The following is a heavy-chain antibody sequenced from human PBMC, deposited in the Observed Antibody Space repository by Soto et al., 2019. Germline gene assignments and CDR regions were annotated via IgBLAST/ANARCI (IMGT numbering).Heavy chain of an antibody. V-gene: IGHV1-58*01. CDR1: GFTFTSSA. Sequence: EASVKVSCKASGFTFTSSAVQRVRQARGQRLEWIGWIVVGSGNTNYAQKFQERVTITRDMSTSTAYMELSSLRSEDTAVYYCAIYCSSTSCYVGYYYGMDVWGQGTTVTVSS. CDR3: AIYCSSTSCYVGYYYGMDV. D-gene: IGHD2-2*01. J-gene: IGHJ6*02. CDR2: IVVGSGNT.